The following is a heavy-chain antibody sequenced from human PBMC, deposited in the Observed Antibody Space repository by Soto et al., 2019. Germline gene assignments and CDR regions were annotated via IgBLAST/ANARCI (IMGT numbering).Heavy chain of an antibody. CDR2: IFPGDSDT. Sequence: PGESLKISWTVSGNTFNAYWIGWVRQTPGKGREWVVIIFPGDSDTRYSPSFEGQVTISVDKSIKTAYLQWSSLTASDTAIYFCARASIVVTTLPSAFDVWGQVTMVTVSS. D-gene: IGHD4-17*01. CDR3: ARASIVVTTLPSAFDV. V-gene: IGHV5-51*01. CDR1: GNTFNAYW. J-gene: IGHJ3*01.